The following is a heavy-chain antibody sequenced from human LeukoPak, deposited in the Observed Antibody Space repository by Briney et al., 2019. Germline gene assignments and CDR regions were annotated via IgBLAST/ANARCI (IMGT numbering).Heavy chain of an antibody. CDR1: GYTFTGYY. CDR3: ARVGGATTFYFDY. D-gene: IGHD1-26*01. J-gene: IGHJ4*02. Sequence: ASVKVSCKASGYTFTGYYMHWVRQAPRQGLEWMGWINPNSGGTNYAQKFQGRVTMTRDTSISTAYMELSRLRSDDTAVYYCARVGGATTFYFDYWGQGTLVTVSS. CDR2: INPNSGGT. V-gene: IGHV1-2*02.